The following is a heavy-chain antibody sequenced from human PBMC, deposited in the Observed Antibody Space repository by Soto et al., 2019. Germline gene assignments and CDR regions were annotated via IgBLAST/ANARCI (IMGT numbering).Heavy chain of an antibody. V-gene: IGHV3-48*01. CDR2: ISSSSSSI. CDR3: ARVGWELLLDYFDY. CDR1: GFTFSSYS. D-gene: IGHD1-26*01. Sequence: EVQLVESGGGLVQAGGSLRLSCAASGFTFSSYSMNWVRQAPGKGLEWVSYISSSSSSIYYADSVKGRFTISRDNAKNSLYLQMNSLRAEDTAVYYCARVGWELLLDYFDYWGQGSLVTVSS. J-gene: IGHJ4*02.